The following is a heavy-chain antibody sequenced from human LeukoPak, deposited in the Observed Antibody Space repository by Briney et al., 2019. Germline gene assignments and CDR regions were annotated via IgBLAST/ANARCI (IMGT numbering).Heavy chain of an antibody. CDR1: GGSISSYY. Sequence: QASETLSLTCTVSGGSISSYYWSWIRQPPGKGLEWIGHIYYSGSTNYNPSLKSRVTISVDTSKNQFSLKLSSVTAADTAVYYCARGYTFGGVIAENWFDPWGQGTLVTVSS. CDR2: IYYSGST. J-gene: IGHJ5*02. D-gene: IGHD3-16*02. CDR3: ARGYTFGGVIAENWFDP. V-gene: IGHV4-59*01.